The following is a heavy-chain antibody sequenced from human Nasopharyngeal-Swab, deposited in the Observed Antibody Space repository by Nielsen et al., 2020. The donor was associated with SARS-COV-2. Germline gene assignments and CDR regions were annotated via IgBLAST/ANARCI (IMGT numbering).Heavy chain of an antibody. Sequence: GESLKISCAASGFTFSSYSMNWVRQAPGMGLEWVSYISSSSSTIYYTDSAKGRFTVSRDNAKNSLYLQMSSLRAKDTAVYYCARSPSARKSTIFGVHDTYWFDPWGQGTLVTVSS. CDR2: ISSSSSTI. D-gene: IGHD3-3*01. J-gene: IGHJ5*02. CDR1: GFTFSSYS. V-gene: IGHV3-48*04. CDR3: ARSPSARKSTIFGVHDTYWFDP.